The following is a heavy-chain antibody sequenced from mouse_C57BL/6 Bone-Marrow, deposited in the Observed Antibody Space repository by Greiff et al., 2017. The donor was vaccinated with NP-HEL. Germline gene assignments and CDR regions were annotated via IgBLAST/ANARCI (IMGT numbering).Heavy chain of an antibody. V-gene: IGHV2-2*01. CDR3: ARPVTTGYYYAMDY. CDR2: IWSGGST. J-gene: IGHJ4*01. Sequence: VMLVESGPGLVQPSQSLSITCTVSGFSLTSYGVHWVRQSPGKGLEWLGVIWSGGSTDYNAAFISRLSISKDNSKSQVFFKMNSLQADDTAIYYCARPVTTGYYYAMDYWGQGTSVTVSS. CDR1: GFSLTSYG. D-gene: IGHD2-2*01.